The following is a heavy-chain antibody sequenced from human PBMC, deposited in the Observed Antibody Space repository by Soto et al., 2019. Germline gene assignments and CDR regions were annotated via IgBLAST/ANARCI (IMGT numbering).Heavy chain of an antibody. CDR3: ARERQYEPLLY. V-gene: IGHV1-18*01. Sequence: QVQLVQSGVEVKKPEASVKVSCQASGYTFPNYGITWLRQAPGQGLEWVGWGSAYNRKTNYAQRFQDRVTMTTDTSTRTAYMELRNLKSDDTAIYFCARERQYEPLLYWGQGTLVTVSS. CDR2: GSAYNRKT. D-gene: IGHD2-2*01. CDR1: GYTFPNYG. J-gene: IGHJ4*02.